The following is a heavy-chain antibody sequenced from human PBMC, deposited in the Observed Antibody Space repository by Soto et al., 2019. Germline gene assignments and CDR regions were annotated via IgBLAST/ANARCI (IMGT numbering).Heavy chain of an antibody. CDR3: ARDYYDILTGYYTGVPDY. J-gene: IGHJ4*02. V-gene: IGHV3-33*01. Sequence: GGSLRLSCAASGFTFSSYGMHWVRQAPGKGLEWVAVIWYDGSNKYYADSVKGRFTISRDNSKNTLYLQMNSLRAEDTAVYYCARDYYDILTGYYTGVPDYWGQGTLVTAPQ. CDR1: GFTFSSYG. D-gene: IGHD3-9*01. CDR2: IWYDGSNK.